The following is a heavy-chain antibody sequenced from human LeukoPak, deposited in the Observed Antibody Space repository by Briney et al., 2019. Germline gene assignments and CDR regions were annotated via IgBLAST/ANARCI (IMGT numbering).Heavy chain of an antibody. J-gene: IGHJ4*02. CDR2: IYPRDGST. Sequence: GASVKVSCKVSGYSFTSNYIHWVRQAPGQGLEWMGMIYPRDGSTSYARRFQDRVTVTRDTSTSTVHMELSGLRPEDTAVYYCARDQEGFDYWGQGTLVTVSS. CDR1: GYSFTSNY. CDR3: ARDQEGFDY. V-gene: IGHV1-46*01.